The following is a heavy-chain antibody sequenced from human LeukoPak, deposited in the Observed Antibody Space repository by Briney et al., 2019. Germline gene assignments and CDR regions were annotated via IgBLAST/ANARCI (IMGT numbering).Heavy chain of an antibody. CDR2: ISAVKGIT. CDR1: GYTFLNFG. Sequence: ASVKVSCKASGYTFLNFGISWVRQAPGQGLEWMGWISAVKGITNYAQKFQGRVTVTTDTSTSTAYMELRGLTSDDTAVYYCARDNDLGTFQAENYWGPGTLVTVSS. CDR3: ARDNDLGTFQAENY. V-gene: IGHV1-18*01. D-gene: IGHD1-1*01. J-gene: IGHJ4*02.